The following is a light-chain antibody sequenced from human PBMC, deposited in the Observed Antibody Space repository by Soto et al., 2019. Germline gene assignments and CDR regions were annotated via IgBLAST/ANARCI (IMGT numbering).Light chain of an antibody. CDR3: QSYDSSQSAL. J-gene: IGLJ3*02. CDR2: GNS. Sequence: QSALTQPPSASGSPGQSVTISCTGTSSNIGAGYDVHWYQQLPGTAPKLLIYGNSNRPSGVPDRFSGSKSGTSASLAITGLQAEDEADYYCQSYDSSQSALFGGGTKLTVL. V-gene: IGLV1-40*01. CDR1: SSNIGAGYD.